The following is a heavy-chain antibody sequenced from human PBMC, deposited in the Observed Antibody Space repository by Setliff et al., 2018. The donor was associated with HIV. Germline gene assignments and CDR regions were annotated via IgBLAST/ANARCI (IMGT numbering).Heavy chain of an antibody. J-gene: IGHJ4*02. CDR3: ARDDNLGGIDY. D-gene: IGHD1-26*01. Sequence: LRLSCAPSGFTVSSNYMTWVRQAPGKGLEWVSYIGNSGSPIYYADSVKGRFTISRDNAKNSLYLQMNGLRAEDTAVYYCARDDNLGGIDYWGQGTLVTVSS. V-gene: IGHV3-48*03. CDR1: GFTVSSNY. CDR2: IGNSGSPI.